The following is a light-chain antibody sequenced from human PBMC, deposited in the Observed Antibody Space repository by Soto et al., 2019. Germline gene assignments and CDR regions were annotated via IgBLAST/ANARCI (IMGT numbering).Light chain of an antibody. J-gene: IGKJ1*01. CDR1: QSVSNN. CDR3: QQYNNWWT. CDR2: GAS. V-gene: IGKV3-15*01. Sequence: EIVMTQSPATLSVSPGERATLSCRAGQSVSNNLAWYQKKPGQAPRLLIYGASTRATGIPARFSGSGSGTEFTLTISSLQSEDFAFYYCQQYNNWWTFGQGTRVDI.